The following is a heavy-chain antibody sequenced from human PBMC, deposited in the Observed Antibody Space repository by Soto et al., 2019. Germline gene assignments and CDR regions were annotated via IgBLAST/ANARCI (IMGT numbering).Heavy chain of an antibody. CDR3: ARLQFGEGFDY. V-gene: IGHV4-39*07. J-gene: IGHJ4*02. CDR2: IYSSGST. Sequence: SETLSLTCTVSGGSIGGSNYFWGWIRQSPGTGLEWLGTIYSSGSTQYNPSLKSRVSMSVDKSKNQFSLHLTSVTAADTAVYYCARLQFGEGFDYWGQGALVTVSS. D-gene: IGHD3-10*01. CDR1: GGSIGGSNYF.